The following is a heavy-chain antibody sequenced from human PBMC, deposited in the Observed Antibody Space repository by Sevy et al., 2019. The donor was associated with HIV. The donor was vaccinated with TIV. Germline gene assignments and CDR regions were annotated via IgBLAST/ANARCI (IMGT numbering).Heavy chain of an antibody. CDR3: ARDQYYYDSSGYYPEGFAFDI. Sequence: GGSLRLSCAASGFTFSSYAMHWVRQAPGKGLEWVAVISYDGSNKYYADSVKGRFTISRDNSKNTLYLQMNSLRAEDTAVYYCARDQYYYDSSGYYPEGFAFDIWGQGTMVTVSS. CDR2: ISYDGSNK. CDR1: GFTFSSYA. D-gene: IGHD3-22*01. V-gene: IGHV3-30-3*01. J-gene: IGHJ3*02.